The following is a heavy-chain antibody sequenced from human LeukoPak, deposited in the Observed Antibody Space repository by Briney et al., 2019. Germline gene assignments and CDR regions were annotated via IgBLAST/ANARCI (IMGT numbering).Heavy chain of an antibody. Sequence: GGSQRLSCAASGFTFSSYGMHWVRQAPGKGLEWVAFIRYDGSNKYYADSVKGRFTISRDNSKNTLYLQMNSLRAEDTAVYYCAKDARRVVIKFFDYWGQGTLVTVSS. CDR2: IRYDGSNK. J-gene: IGHJ4*02. CDR3: AKDARRVVIKFFDY. V-gene: IGHV3-30*02. D-gene: IGHD3-22*01. CDR1: GFTFSSYG.